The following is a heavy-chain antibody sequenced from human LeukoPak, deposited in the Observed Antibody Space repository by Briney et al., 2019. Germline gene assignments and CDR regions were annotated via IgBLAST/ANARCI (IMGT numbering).Heavy chain of an antibody. CDR3: ARDYTMTHAFDI. CDR2: IYSTGST. CDR1: GRSMSDGY. J-gene: IGHJ3*02. V-gene: IGHV4-59*01. Sequence: QVQLHESGPGLVKPWETLALTGTVSGRSMSDGYWRWIRPPPGKGLEWIGYIYSTGSTNYNPSLKSRVTISVDTSKNQFFLKLTSVTAADTALYYCARDYTMTHAFDIWGQGTLVTVSS. D-gene: IGHD3-22*01.